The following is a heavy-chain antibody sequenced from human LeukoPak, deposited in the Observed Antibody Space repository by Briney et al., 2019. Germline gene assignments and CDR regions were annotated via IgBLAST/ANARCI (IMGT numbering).Heavy chain of an antibody. CDR2: INPSGGST. V-gene: IGHV1-46*01. CDR1: GYTFTSYY. Sequence: GASVRVSCKASGYTFTSYYMHWVRQAPGQGLEWMGIINPSGGSTSYAQKFQGRVTMTRDTSTSTVYMELSSLRSEDTAVYYCARGPQMEQQLVQYYYYGMDVWGQGTTVTVSS. CDR3: ARGPQMEQQLVQYYYYGMDV. D-gene: IGHD6-13*01. J-gene: IGHJ6*02.